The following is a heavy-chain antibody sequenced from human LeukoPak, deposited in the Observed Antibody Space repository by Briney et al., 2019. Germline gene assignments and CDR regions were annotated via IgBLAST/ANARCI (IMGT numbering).Heavy chain of an antibody. Sequence: ASVKVSCKVSGYTLTELSMHWVRQAPGKGLEWMGGFDPEDGETIYAQKFRGRVTMTEDTSTDTAYMELSSLRSEDTAVYYCATDGLGFGELSYWGQGTLVTVSS. CDR2: FDPEDGET. CDR3: ATDGLGFGELSY. J-gene: IGHJ4*02. D-gene: IGHD3-10*01. CDR1: GYTLTELS. V-gene: IGHV1-24*01.